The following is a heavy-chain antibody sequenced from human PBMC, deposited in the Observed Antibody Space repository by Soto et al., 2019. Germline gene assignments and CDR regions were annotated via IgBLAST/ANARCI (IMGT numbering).Heavy chain of an antibody. V-gene: IGHV3-53*02. J-gene: IGHJ6*02. CDR1: GFIVSSHY. Sequence: EVQLVETGGGLIQPGGSLRLSCAASGFIVSSHYMSWVRQAPGKGLEWVSAIYIGGSTYYTDSVEGRFTISRDVSKNILYLQMNSLRADDTAVYYCARDRWDCSSVSCYGSFYYGMDVWGQGTTVIVSS. CDR2: IYIGGST. CDR3: ARDRWDCSSVSCYGSFYYGMDV. D-gene: IGHD2-2*01.